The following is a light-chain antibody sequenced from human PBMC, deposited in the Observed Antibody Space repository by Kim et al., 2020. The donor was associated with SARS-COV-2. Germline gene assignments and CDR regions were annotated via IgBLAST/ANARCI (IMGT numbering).Light chain of an antibody. J-gene: IGLJ3*02. CDR1: SSYFVSYDR. Sequence: GQSVTISCTGSSSYFVSYDRVSWYPQPPGTAPKLMSYEVNNRPSGVPDRFSGSKSGNTASLTISGLQAEDEADYYCASYTSSSTWVFGGGTQLTVL. V-gene: IGLV2-18*02. CDR2: EVN. CDR3: ASYTSSSTWV.